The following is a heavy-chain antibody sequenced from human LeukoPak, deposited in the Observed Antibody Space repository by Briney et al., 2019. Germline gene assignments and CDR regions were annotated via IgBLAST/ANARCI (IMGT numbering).Heavy chain of an antibody. CDR2: IIPIFGTA. Sequence: ASVKVSCKASGGTFGSYAISWVRQAPGQGLEWMGGIIPIFGTANYAQKFQGRVTITADKSTSTAYMELSSLRSEDTAVYYCARKRNGDYVLDYWGQGTLVTVSS. CDR3: ARKRNGDYVLDY. D-gene: IGHD4-17*01. CDR1: GGTFGSYA. J-gene: IGHJ4*02. V-gene: IGHV1-69*06.